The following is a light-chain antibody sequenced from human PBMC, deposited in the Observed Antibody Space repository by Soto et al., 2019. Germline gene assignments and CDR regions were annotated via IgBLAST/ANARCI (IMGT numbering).Light chain of an antibody. V-gene: IGLV1-44*01. Sequence: QSVLSQAPSASGTPGQTVTISCSGSISNTGSNSVDWYQQVPGTAPKLVIYRNDHRPSGVPDRFSGSKSGTSASLAISGLQSEDEAVYYCASWDGSLHRPLFGGGTKVTVL. CDR3: ASWDGSLHRPL. CDR2: RND. CDR1: ISNTGSNS. J-gene: IGLJ2*01.